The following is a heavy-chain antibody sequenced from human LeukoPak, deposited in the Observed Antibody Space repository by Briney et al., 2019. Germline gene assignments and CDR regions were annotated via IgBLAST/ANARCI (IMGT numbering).Heavy chain of an antibody. CDR2: MNPNSGNT. CDR3: AREPITIFGVVTRLGFDP. Sequence: ASVKVSCKAAGYTFTSYDINWGRQATGQGLEWMGWMNPNSGNTGYAQKFQGRVTITRNTSISTAYMELSSLRSEDTAVYYCAREPITIFGVVTRLGFDPWGQGTLVTVSS. V-gene: IGHV1-8*03. D-gene: IGHD3-3*01. J-gene: IGHJ5*02. CDR1: GYTFTSYD.